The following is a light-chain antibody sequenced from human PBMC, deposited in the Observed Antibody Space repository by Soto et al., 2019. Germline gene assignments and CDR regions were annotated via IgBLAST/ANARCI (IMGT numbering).Light chain of an antibody. CDR2: DAS. J-gene: IGKJ4*01. CDR1: QDIRNS. CDR3: QQYDNRLT. V-gene: IGKV1-33*01. Sequence: DIQMTQSPSSLSASVGDRVTITCQASQDIRNSLNWYQQQPGKAPKLLIYDASNLEAGVPSRFSGSGSGTAFTFTINSLQPEDIATYYCQQYDNRLTFGGGTKVEIK.